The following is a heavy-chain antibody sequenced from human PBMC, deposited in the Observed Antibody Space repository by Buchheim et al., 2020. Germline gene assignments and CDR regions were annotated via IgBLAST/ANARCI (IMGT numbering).Heavy chain of an antibody. D-gene: IGHD3-9*01. CDR3: ARSTSYYDILTGYHFDY. CDR2: IKQDGSEK. Sequence: VQLVESGGGLVKPGGSLRLSCAASGFTFRDYYMSWIRQAPGKGLEWVANIKQDGSEKYYVDSVKGRFTISRDNAKNSLYLQMNSLRAEDTAVYYCARSTSYYDILTGYHFDYWGQGTL. V-gene: IGHV3-7*01. CDR1: GFTFRDYY. J-gene: IGHJ4*02.